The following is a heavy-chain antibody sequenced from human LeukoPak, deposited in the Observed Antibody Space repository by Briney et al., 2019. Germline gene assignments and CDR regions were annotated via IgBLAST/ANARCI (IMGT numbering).Heavy chain of an antibody. CDR3: ARVASGRTVTTPFDY. CDR1: GYTFTSYA. Sequence: ASVKVSCKASGYTFTSYAMHWVRQAPGQRLEWMGWINAGNGNTKYSQKFQGRVTITRDTSASTAYMELSSLRSEDTAVYNCARVASGRTVTTPFDYWGQGTLVTVSS. J-gene: IGHJ4*02. V-gene: IGHV1-3*01. D-gene: IGHD4-17*01. CDR2: INAGNGNT.